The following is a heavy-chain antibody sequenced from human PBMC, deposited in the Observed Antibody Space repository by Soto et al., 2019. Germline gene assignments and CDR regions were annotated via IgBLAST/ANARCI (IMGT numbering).Heavy chain of an antibody. J-gene: IGHJ6*02. CDR3: ERFHYYYGMDV. CDR2: IYYSVST. V-gene: IGHV4-59*01. Sequence: SETLSLTCTVSGGSISSYYWSWIRQPPGKGLEWIGYIYYSVSTNYNPSLKSRVTISVDTSKNQFSLKLSSVTAADTAVYYCERFHYYYGMDVWGQGTKVTVSS. CDR1: GGSISSYY.